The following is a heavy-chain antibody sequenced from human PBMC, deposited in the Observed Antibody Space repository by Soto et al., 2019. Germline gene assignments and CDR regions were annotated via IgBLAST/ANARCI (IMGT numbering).Heavy chain of an antibody. V-gene: IGHV3-48*01. CDR3: ARVTSDYYYYYMDV. J-gene: IGHJ6*03. D-gene: IGHD3-16*01. CDR1: GFTFSSYS. CDR2: ISSSSSTI. Sequence: GGSLRLSCAASGFTFSSYSMNWVRQAPGKGLEWVSYISSSSSTIYYADSVKGRFTISRDNAKNSLYLQMNSLRAEDTAVYYCARVTSDYYYYYMDVWGKGTTVTVSS.